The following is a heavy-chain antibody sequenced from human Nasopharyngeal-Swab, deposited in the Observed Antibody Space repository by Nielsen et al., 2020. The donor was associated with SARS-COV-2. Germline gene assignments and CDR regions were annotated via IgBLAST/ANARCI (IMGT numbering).Heavy chain of an antibody. CDR3: ARDQDVVVPAAIDYYYYGMDV. V-gene: IGHV3-21*06. CDR2: ISSSSNYI. D-gene: IGHD2-2*01. Sequence: VRQAPGKGLEWVSCISSSSNYIHSADSVKGRFTISRENAKNSLCVEMNNLRAEDTAVYYCARDQDVVVPAAIDYYYYGMDVWGQGTTVTVSS. J-gene: IGHJ6*02.